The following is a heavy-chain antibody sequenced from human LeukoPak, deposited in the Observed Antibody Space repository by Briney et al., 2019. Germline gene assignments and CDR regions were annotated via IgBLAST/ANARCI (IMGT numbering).Heavy chain of an antibody. Sequence: GGSLRLSCAASGFTVSSYGMTWVRQAPGKGLEWVSAFSATGGSAQYAESVKGRFTISRDNSKSSLYLQMNSLRDEDTAVYYCAKARIAAAGTGAFDVWGQGTMVTVSS. CDR3: AKARIAAAGTGAFDV. V-gene: IGHV3-23*01. D-gene: IGHD6-13*01. CDR2: FSATGGSA. CDR1: GFTVSSYG. J-gene: IGHJ3*01.